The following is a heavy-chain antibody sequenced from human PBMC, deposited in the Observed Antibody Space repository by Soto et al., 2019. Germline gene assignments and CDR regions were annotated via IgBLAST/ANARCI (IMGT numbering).Heavy chain of an antibody. CDR3: ARGGWYVDY. V-gene: IGHV4-59*01. CDR2: IYYNGNT. CDR1: GGSMSSFY. D-gene: IGHD6-19*01. Sequence: PSETLSLTCTVSGGSMSSFYWSWIRQPPGKGLEWIGYIYYNGNTNYSPSLKSRVTMSVDTSKNQVFLKLTSVTAADTAVYFCARGGWYVDYWGQGTLVT. J-gene: IGHJ4*02.